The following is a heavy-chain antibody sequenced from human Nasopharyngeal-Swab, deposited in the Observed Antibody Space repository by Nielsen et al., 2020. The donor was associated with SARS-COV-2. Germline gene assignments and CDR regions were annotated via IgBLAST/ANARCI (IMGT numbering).Heavy chain of an antibody. J-gene: IGHJ4*02. CDR3: ARESYGGGGFDC. V-gene: IGHV3-23*01. D-gene: IGHD4-23*01. CDR1: GFTFSSYA. CDR2: VSGSGGST. Sequence: GESLKISCAVSGFTFSSYAMSWVRQAPGKGLEWVSVVSGSGGSTYYADSVKGRFTISRDNSKNTLYLQLNSLRAEDTAVYYCARESYGGGGFDCWGQGTLVTVSS.